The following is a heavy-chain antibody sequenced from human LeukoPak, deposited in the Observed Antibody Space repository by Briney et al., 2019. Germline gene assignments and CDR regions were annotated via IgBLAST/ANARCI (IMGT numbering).Heavy chain of an antibody. D-gene: IGHD6-13*01. CDR1: GFTFINYK. CDR3: ARDPSWSSSHGDAFDI. J-gene: IGHJ3*02. CDR2: ISGSSNYI. Sequence: GGSLRLSCAASGFTFINYKMNWVRQAPGKGLEWISSISGSSNYIYYADSVKGRFSISRDNPKNSLYLQMSNLRAEDTAVYYCARDPSWSSSHGDAFDIWGQGTMVTVSS. V-gene: IGHV3-21*01.